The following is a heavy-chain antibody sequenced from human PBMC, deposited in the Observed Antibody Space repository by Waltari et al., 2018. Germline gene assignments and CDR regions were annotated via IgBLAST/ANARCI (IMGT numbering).Heavy chain of an antibody. D-gene: IGHD4-17*01. J-gene: IGHJ5*02. Sequence: EVQLVESGGGLVQPGGSLRLSCAASGFPFDDYAMHWVRQAPGKGLGEVSGMSWASGRIGYGDSGKGRLTSSSDNAKNSLYLQMNSLRAEDTALYYCAKDKNGDYVPGHNWFDPWGQGTLVTVSS. CDR3: AKDKNGDYVPGHNWFDP. V-gene: IGHV3-9*01. CDR1: GFPFDDYA. CDR2: MSWASGRI.